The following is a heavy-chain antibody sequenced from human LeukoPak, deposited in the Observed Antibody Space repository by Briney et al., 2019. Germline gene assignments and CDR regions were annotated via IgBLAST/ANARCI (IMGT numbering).Heavy chain of an antibody. Sequence: ASVKVSCKASGGTFSSYAISWVRQAPGQGLEWMGGIIPIFGTANYAQKFQGRVTITADESTSTAYLELSGLRSEDTAVYYCAREGSSGYYQDWGQGTLVTVSS. J-gene: IGHJ4*02. CDR1: GGTFSSYA. CDR3: AREGSSGYYQD. CDR2: IIPIFGTA. D-gene: IGHD3-22*01. V-gene: IGHV1-69*13.